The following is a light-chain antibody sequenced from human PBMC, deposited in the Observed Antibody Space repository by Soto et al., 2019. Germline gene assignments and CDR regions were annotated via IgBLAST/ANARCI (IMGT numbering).Light chain of an antibody. CDR2: EGS. Sequence: QSALTQPASVSGSPGQSITISCTGTSSDVGSYNLVSWYQQHPGKAPELMIYEGSKRLSGVSNRFSGSKSGNTASLTISGLQAEDEADYYCCSYAGSSTDVFGTGTKLTVL. CDR1: SSDVGSYNL. V-gene: IGLV2-23*01. J-gene: IGLJ1*01. CDR3: CSYAGSSTDV.